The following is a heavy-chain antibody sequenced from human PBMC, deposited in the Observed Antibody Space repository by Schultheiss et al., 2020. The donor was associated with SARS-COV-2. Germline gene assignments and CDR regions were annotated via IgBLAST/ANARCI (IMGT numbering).Heavy chain of an antibody. V-gene: IGHV3-53*01. Sequence: GGSLRLSCAASGFTVSSNYMSWVRQAPGKGLEWVSVIYSGGSTYYADSVKGRFTISRDNAKNSLYLQMNSLRAEDTAVYYCARTGYGENGMDVWGQGTTVTVSS. CDR3: ARTGYGENGMDV. CDR1: GFTVSSNY. D-gene: IGHD4-17*01. CDR2: IYSGGST. J-gene: IGHJ6*02.